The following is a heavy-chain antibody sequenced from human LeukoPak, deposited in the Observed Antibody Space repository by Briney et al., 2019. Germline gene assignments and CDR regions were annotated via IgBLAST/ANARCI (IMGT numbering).Heavy chain of an antibody. CDR1: GFTFSSYA. Sequence: GGSLRLSCAASGFTFSSYAMHWVRQAPGKGLEYVSAISSNGGSTYYADSVKGRFTISRDNSKNTLYLQMNSLRAEDTAVYYCARAASYYDSSGYGFDYWGQGTLVTVSS. D-gene: IGHD3-22*01. CDR3: ARAASYYDSSGYGFDY. V-gene: IGHV3-64*04. J-gene: IGHJ4*02. CDR2: ISSNGGST.